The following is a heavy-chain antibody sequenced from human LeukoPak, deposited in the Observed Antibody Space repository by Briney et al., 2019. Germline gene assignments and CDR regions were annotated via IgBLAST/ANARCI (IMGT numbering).Heavy chain of an antibody. CDR3: ARKHYYDSSFAFDI. J-gene: IGHJ3*02. D-gene: IGHD3-22*01. Sequence: GESLKISCKASGYTFTNYWIGWVRQMPGKGLEWMGIIYPGDSDTRYSPSFRGQVIISADKSIRTAYLQWTSLKASDTAMYYCARKHYYDSSFAFDIWGQGTMVTVSS. CDR2: IYPGDSDT. CDR1: GYTFTNYW. V-gene: IGHV5-51*01.